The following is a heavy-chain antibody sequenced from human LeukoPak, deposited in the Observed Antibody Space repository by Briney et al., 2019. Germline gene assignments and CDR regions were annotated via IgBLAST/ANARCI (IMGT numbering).Heavy chain of an antibody. V-gene: IGHV3-15*01. D-gene: IGHD3-9*01. Sequence: GGPLRLSCAASGFTFSNAWMSWVRQAPGKGLEWVGRIKSKTDGGITDYAAPVKGRFTIPSDDPKNTVYLQMNSLKHEGIAVYFWTTDRVFDWLLGALGSTPNWGQGTLVTVSS. CDR3: TTDRVFDWLLGALGSTPN. J-gene: IGHJ4*02. CDR1: GFTFSNAW. CDR2: IKSKTDGGIT.